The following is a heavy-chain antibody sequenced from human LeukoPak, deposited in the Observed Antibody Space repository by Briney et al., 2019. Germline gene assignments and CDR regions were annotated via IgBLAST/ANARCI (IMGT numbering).Heavy chain of an antibody. CDR3: ARDLVGATKTWLRGDAFDI. Sequence: PSGTLSLTCTVSGGSISRYSWGGIRQPPGKGLEWVGYIYYSGSTNYHPSLKSRVTISVDTYKNQFSLKLSSVTAADTAVYYCARDLVGATKTWLRGDAFDIWGQGTMVTVSS. CDR2: IYYSGST. V-gene: IGHV4-59*01. D-gene: IGHD1-26*01. J-gene: IGHJ3*02. CDR1: GGSISRYS.